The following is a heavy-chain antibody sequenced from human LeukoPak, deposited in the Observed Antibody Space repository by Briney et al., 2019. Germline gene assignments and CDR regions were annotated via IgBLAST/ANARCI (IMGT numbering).Heavy chain of an antibody. CDR2: IIPIFGTA. V-gene: IGHV1-69*01. CDR1: GGTFSSYA. J-gene: IGHJ4*02. CDR3: ARVPSSRPYFDY. Sequence: SVKVSCKASGGTFSSYAISWVRQAPGQGLEWMGGIIPIFGTANYAQKFQGRVTITADESTSTAYMELSSLRSEDTAVYYCARVPSSRPYFDYWGQGTLVTVSS. D-gene: IGHD6-13*01.